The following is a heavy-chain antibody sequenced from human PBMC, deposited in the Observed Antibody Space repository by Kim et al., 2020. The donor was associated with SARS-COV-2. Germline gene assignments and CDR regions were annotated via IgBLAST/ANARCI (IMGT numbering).Heavy chain of an antibody. CDR2: ISSSSSYI. V-gene: IGHV3-21*01. D-gene: IGHD6-19*01. J-gene: IGHJ6*02. CDR1: GFTFSSYS. Sequence: GGSLRLSCAASGFTFSSYSMNWVRQAPGKGLEWVSSISSSSSYIYYADSVKGRFTISRDNAKNSLYLQMNSLRAEDTAVYYCARDREKQWLAGPNDPTHYYYYGMDVWGQGTTVAVSS. CDR3: ARDREKQWLAGPNDPTHYYYYGMDV.